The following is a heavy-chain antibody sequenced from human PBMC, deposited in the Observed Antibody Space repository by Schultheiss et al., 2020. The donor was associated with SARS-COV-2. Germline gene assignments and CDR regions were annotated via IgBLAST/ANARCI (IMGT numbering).Heavy chain of an antibody. Sequence: GGSLRLSCAASGFTFSDYYMSWIRQAPGKGLEWVSYISSSGSTIYYADSVKGRFTISRDNAKNSLYLQMNSLRAEDTAVYYCARDEKLLLRPSNFDYWGQGTLVTVSS. CDR1: GFTFSDYY. CDR2: ISSSGSTI. CDR3: ARDEKLLLRPSNFDY. J-gene: IGHJ4*02. V-gene: IGHV3-11*01. D-gene: IGHD2-15*01.